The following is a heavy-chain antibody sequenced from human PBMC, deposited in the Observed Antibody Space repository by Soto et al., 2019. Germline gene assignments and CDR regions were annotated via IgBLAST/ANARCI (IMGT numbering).Heavy chain of an antibody. CDR3: AKTAAASDSSGYPYYFDY. V-gene: IGHV3-30*18. Sequence: LRLSCAASGFTFSSYGMHWVRQAPGKGLEWVAVISYDGSNKYYADSVKGRFTISRDNSKNTLYLQMNSLRAEDTAVYYCAKTAAASDSSGYPYYFDYWGQGTLVTVSS. D-gene: IGHD3-22*01. J-gene: IGHJ4*02. CDR1: GFTFSSYG. CDR2: ISYDGSNK.